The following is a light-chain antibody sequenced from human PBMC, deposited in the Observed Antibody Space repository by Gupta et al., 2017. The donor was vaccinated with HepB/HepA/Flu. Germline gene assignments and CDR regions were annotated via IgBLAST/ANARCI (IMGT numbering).Light chain of an antibody. CDR3: HPSHVDVRV. V-gene: IGLV7-46*01. J-gene: IGLJ2*01. CDR2: DTT. CDR1: SGPVTSGHY. Sequence: QVVVTQEPSLTVSPGGTVTLTSGSNSGPVTSGHYTYWFQQKPGQAPRTLIYDTTKKHSWTPARFSGSLPGGTATLVLTGAQPDDEAEYHCHPSHVDVRVFGGGTRLTVL.